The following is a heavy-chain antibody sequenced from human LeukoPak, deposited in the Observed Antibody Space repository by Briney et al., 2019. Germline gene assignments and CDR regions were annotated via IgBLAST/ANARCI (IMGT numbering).Heavy chain of an antibody. CDR2: ISSSSSTI. CDR1: GFTFSSYS. V-gene: IGHV3-48*04. D-gene: IGHD2-15*01. CDR3: ARVVGYYYYMDD. J-gene: IGHJ6*03. Sequence: GGSLRLSCAASGFTFSSYSMNWVRQAPGKGLEWVSYISSSSSTIYYADSVKGRFTISRDNAKNSLYLQMNSLRAEDTAVYYCARVVGYYYYMDDWGKGTTVTVSS.